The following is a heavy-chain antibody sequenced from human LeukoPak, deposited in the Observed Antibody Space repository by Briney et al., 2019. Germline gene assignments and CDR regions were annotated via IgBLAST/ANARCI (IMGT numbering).Heavy chain of an antibody. CDR3: ARGPNYYDSSGQLSGGMDV. J-gene: IGHJ6*02. Sequence: PGGSLRLSCAASGVPFSASWMHWVRQAPGKGLAWVSHISSDGSVIVYADSVKGRFTISRDNAKNTLHLQMNSLRVDDTAVYYCARGPNYYDSSGQLSGGMDVWGQGTTVTVSS. CDR1: GVPFSASW. V-gene: IGHV3-74*01. CDR2: ISSDGSVI. D-gene: IGHD3-22*01.